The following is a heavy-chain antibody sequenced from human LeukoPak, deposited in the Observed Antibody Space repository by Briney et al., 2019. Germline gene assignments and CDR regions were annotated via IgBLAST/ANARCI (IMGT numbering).Heavy chain of an antibody. CDR1: GGSISSHY. CDR2: IYYSGGT. CDR3: ARGHCSSPSCYRNWFDP. D-gene: IGHD2-2*01. J-gene: IGHJ5*02. V-gene: IGHV4-59*11. Sequence: PSETLSLTCTVSGGSISSHYWSWIRQPPGKGLEWIGYIYYSGGTSYNPSLKSRVTISVDTSKNQFSLKLSSVTAADTAVYYCARGHCSSPSCYRNWFDPWGQGTLVTVSS.